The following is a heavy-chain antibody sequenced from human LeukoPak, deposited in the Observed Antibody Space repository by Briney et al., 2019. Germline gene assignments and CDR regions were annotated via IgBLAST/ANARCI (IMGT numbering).Heavy chain of an antibody. CDR3: ARVERGGVLVV. Sequence: KISCKASGDTFSTYTVTWVRQAPGQGLEWMGGVIPILGTPNYAQKFQGRVTITADKSTTTVSIDLRSLKSDDTAVYYCARVERGGVLVVWGPGTLVIVSS. CDR2: VIPILGTP. J-gene: IGHJ4*02. V-gene: IGHV1-69*08. CDR1: GDTFSTYT. D-gene: IGHD3-16*01.